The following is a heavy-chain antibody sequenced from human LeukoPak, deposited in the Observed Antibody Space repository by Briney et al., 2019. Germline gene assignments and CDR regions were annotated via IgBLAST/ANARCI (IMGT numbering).Heavy chain of an antibody. Sequence: PSETLSLTCTVSGGSITSNYWGWIRQPPGKGLEWIGSMYYSGSTYYNPSLKSRVTISVDTSKNQFSLELTSVTAADTAVYYCARHSGSYLKSALHIWGQGTMVTVSS. J-gene: IGHJ3*02. CDR3: ARHSGSYLKSALHI. V-gene: IGHV4-39*01. D-gene: IGHD1-26*01. CDR1: GGSITSNY. CDR2: MYYSGST.